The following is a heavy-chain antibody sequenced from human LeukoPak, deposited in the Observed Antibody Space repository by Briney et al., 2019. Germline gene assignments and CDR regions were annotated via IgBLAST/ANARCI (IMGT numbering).Heavy chain of an antibody. J-gene: IGHJ6*03. CDR2: INTDGSST. CDR3: ARATYCPVKWFGETTCYYYYMDV. CDR1: GFTFGSYW. Sequence: EAGGSLRLSCAASGFTFGSYWMHWVRQAPGKGLVWVSRINTDGSSTSYADSVKGRFTISRDNAKNTLYLQMNSLRAEDTAVYYCARATYCPVKWFGETTCYYYYMDVWGKGTTVTVSS. D-gene: IGHD3-10*01. V-gene: IGHV3-74*01.